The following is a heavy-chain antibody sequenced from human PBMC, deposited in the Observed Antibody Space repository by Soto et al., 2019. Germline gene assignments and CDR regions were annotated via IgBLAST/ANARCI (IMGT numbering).Heavy chain of an antibody. V-gene: IGHV1-18*01. CDR1: GYTFTNYG. CDR3: AKVQEKWSKFFDY. D-gene: IGHD2-15*01. J-gene: IGHJ4*02. CDR2: INTYKGNT. Sequence: QVQLVQSGAEVKKPGASVKVSCKASGYTFTNYGVSWVRQAPRQGLEWMGWINTYKGNTNYAQKFQGRVTMTTDTSTSTAYMELRSLRSDDTAIYYCAKVQEKWSKFFDYWGQGTLVTVSS.